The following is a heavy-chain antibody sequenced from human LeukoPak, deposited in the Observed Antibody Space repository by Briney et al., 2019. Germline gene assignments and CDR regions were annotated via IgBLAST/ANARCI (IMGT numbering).Heavy chain of an antibody. CDR3: PRLPINYDFWSGFENWFDP. V-gene: IGHV4-38-2*01. D-gene: IGHD3-3*01. J-gene: IGHJ5*02. CDR1: WYSISSGYY. Sequence: SETLSLTCAVSWYSISSGYYWGWIRQPPGKGLEWIGSIYQRGSTYYNPSLKSRFNISVDTSKNQFSLKLSSVTAVDTALYYCPRLPINYDFWSGFENWFDPWGQGTLVTVSS. CDR2: IYQRGST.